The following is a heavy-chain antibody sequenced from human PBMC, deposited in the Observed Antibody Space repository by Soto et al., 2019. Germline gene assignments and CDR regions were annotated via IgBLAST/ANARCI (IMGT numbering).Heavy chain of an antibody. CDR2: IRASNGDT. V-gene: IGHV1-18*01. CDR3: ARDTGFGDHAADF. CDR1: GYTLTSFG. D-gene: IGHD4-17*01. Sequence: QVQLVQSGGEVKKPGASVKVSCETSGYTLTSFGITWVRQALGQGLEWMGWIRASNGDTNYAQKLQGRVTMTTDASTNTAYMELRSLSSDDTAIYYCARDTGFGDHAADFLGQGTLVTVSS. J-gene: IGHJ4*02.